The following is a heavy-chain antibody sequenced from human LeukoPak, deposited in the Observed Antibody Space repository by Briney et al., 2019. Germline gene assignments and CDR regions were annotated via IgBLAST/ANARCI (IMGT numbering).Heavy chain of an antibody. CDR2: IWYEGSDK. J-gene: IGHJ4*02. D-gene: IGHD6-13*01. CDR1: GFTFRSYG. V-gene: IGHV3-33*01. Sequence: PGRSLRLSCAASGFTFRSYGMHWVRQAPGRGLEWVAVIWYEGSDKHYADSMKGRFTISRDNSKNTLYLQLNSLRAEDTAVYYCARGSSSWYYFDYWGQGTLVTVSS. CDR3: ARGSSSWYYFDY.